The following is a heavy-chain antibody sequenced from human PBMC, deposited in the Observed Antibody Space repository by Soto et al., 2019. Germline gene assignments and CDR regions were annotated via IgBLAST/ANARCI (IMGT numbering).Heavy chain of an antibody. CDR1: GFTFSSYG. J-gene: IGHJ4*02. Sequence: QVQLVESGGGVVQPGRSLRLSCAASGFTFSSYGMHWVRQAPGKGLEWVAVISYDGSNKYYADSVKGRFTISRDNSKNTLYLQMNSLRAEDTAVYYCAKDRTTGVVFPHYLDYWGQGTLVTVCS. V-gene: IGHV3-30*18. D-gene: IGHD2-2*01. CDR2: ISYDGSNK. CDR3: AKDRTTGVVFPHYLDY.